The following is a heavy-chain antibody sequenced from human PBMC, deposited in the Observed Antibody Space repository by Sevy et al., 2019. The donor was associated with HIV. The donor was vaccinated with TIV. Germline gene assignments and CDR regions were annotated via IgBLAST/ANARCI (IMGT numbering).Heavy chain of an antibody. D-gene: IGHD2-8*01. CDR2: LSFGCGKI. J-gene: IGHJ4*02. V-gene: IGHV3-23*01. CDR3: AREGCTKPHDY. Sequence: GGSLRLSCAASGFTFNIYSMSWVRQTPGKGLEWVATLSFGCGKINHAESVKGRFPMSRDDSKNAVYLQMNNLRVEDTAIYYCAREGCTKPHDYWGQGTLVTVSS. CDR1: GFTFNIYS.